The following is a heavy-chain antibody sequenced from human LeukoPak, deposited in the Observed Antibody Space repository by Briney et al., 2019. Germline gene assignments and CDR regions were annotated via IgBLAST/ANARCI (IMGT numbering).Heavy chain of an antibody. CDR1: GGSISSYY. CDR3: ARDPTTVTKGLDI. D-gene: IGHD4-17*01. J-gene: IGHJ6*04. V-gene: IGHV4-59*01. Sequence: SETLSLTCTVSGGSISSYYWSWIRQPPGKGLEWIGYIYYIGSTNYNPSLKSRVTISVDTSKNQFSLKLSSVTAADTAVYYCARDPTTVTKGLDIWGKGTTVTVSS. CDR2: IYYIGST.